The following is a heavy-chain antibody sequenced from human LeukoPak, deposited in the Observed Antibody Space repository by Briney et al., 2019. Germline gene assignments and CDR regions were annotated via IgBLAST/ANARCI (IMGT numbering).Heavy chain of an antibody. Sequence: ASVKVSCKTSGYTFSMNVIHWMCQAPGQRLEWMGWINTGTGKTKYSQTSQGRLSITRDTSANTTSMELSSLRSEDTAVFYCARDKRSSPYYLFDYWGQGTLVTVSS. V-gene: IGHV1-3*04. CDR3: ARDKRSSPYYLFDY. D-gene: IGHD1-26*01. CDR2: INTGTGKT. J-gene: IGHJ4*02. CDR1: GYTFSMNV.